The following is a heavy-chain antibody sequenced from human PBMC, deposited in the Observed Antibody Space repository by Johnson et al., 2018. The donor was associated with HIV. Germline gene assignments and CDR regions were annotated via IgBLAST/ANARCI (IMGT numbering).Heavy chain of an antibody. CDR2: IQYDGSNK. V-gene: IGHV3-30*02. CDR3: ARDQRSSGLDAQTDAFDI. D-gene: IGHD6-19*01. Sequence: QVQLVESGGGVVQPGGSLRLSCAASDFTFSSYGMHWVRQAPGKGLEWVTFIQYDGSNKYYADSVKGRFTISRDNSKNTLYLQMNSLRAEDTAVYYCARDQRSSGLDAQTDAFDIWGQGTMVTVSS. CDR1: DFTFSSYG. J-gene: IGHJ3*02.